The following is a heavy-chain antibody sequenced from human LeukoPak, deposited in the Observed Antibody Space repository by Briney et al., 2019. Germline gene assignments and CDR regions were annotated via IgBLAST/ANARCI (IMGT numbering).Heavy chain of an antibody. CDR1: GGSINNYY. J-gene: IGHJ6*03. Sequence: SETLSLTCTVSGGSINNYYWSWIRQPAGKGLEWIGRIYTSGSTNYNPSLKSRVTISVDTSKNQFSLKLSSVTAADTAVYYCARDFRGVIYGNYYYYMDVWGKGTTVTISS. CDR2: IYTSGST. V-gene: IGHV4-4*07. CDR3: ARDFRGVIYGNYYYYMDV. D-gene: IGHD3-10*01.